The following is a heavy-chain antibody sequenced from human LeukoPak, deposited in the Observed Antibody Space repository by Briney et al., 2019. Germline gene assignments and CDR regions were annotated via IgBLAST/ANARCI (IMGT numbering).Heavy chain of an antibody. CDR3: ARDGWYCSGGSCYSNYYGMDV. V-gene: IGHV1-2*02. CDR2: INPNSGGT. CDR1: GYTFTGYY. Sequence: ASVKVSCKASGYTFTGYYMHWVRQAPGQGLEWMGWINPNSGGTNYAQKFQGRVTMTRDTSISTAYMELSRLRCDDTAVYYCARDGWYCSGGSCYSNYYGMDVWGQGTTVTVSS. D-gene: IGHD2-15*01. J-gene: IGHJ6*02.